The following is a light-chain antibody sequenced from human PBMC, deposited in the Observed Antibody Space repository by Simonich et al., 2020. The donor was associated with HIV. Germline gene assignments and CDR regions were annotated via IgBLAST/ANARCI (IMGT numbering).Light chain of an antibody. J-gene: IGLJ3*02. CDR2: AGS. V-gene: IGLV2-23*01. CDR1: SSDGGSYNL. CDR3: CSYAGSSTLV. Sequence: QSALTQPASVSGSPGQSITISCTGTSSDGGSYNLVSWYQQHPGKAPKLMIYAGSKRPSGVSNRFAGSKSGNTASLTISGLQAEDEADYYCCSYAGSSTLVFGGGTKLTVL.